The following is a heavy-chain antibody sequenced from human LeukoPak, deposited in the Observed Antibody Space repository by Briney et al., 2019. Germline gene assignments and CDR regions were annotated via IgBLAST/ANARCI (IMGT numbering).Heavy chain of an antibody. V-gene: IGHV4-59*01. Sequence: SETLSLTCTVSGGSISSDYWSWIRQPPGNGLEWIGYIYYSGDTNYNPSLKSRVTISVDTSKNQFSLKLSSVTAADTSVYYCARSGYSYGLVDYWGQGTLVTVSS. CDR1: GGSISSDY. J-gene: IGHJ4*02. D-gene: IGHD5-18*01. CDR2: IYYSGDT. CDR3: ARSGYSYGLVDY.